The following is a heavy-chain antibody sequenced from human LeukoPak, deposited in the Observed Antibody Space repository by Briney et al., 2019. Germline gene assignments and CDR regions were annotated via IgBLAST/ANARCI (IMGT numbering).Heavy chain of an antibody. D-gene: IGHD6-6*01. CDR2: IYYTGST. Sequence: SETLPLTCSVSGGSISSLYWSWIRQPPGKGLEWVGYIYYTGSTNYNPSLKSRVTMFVDMSKNQFSLRLSSVTAADTAVYYCARHRAYSSSSPFDYWGQGTLVTVSS. CDR1: GGSISSLY. V-gene: IGHV4-59*08. J-gene: IGHJ4*02. CDR3: ARHRAYSSSSPFDY.